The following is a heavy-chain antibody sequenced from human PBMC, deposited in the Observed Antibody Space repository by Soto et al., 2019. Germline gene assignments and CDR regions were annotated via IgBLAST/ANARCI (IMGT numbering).Heavy chain of an antibody. CDR3: ARQTYDSSGNYYYGMDV. Sequence: GESLKISCKGSGYSFTSYWIGWVRQMPGKGLEWMGIIYPGDSDTRYSPSFQGQVTISADKSISTAYLQWSSLKASDTAMYYCARQTYDSSGNYYYGMDVCEKGTPVILAS. V-gene: IGHV5-51*01. J-gene: IGHJ6*01. CDR2: IYPGDSDT. D-gene: IGHD3-22*01. CDR1: GYSFTSYW.